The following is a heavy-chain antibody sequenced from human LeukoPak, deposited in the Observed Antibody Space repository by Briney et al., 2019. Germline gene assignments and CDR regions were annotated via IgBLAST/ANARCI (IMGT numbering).Heavy chain of an antibody. J-gene: IGHJ4*02. Sequence: SETLSLTCTVSGGSISSSGYYWGWLRQPPGKGLEWFGSIYYSGSTYCNPSLNSRVTMTVDTSHNQFSLTLSYLTAAHTVAYYCARLAGFGELLFDYWGQGTLVTVSS. V-gene: IGHV4-39*01. CDR2: IYYSGST. CDR3: ARLAGFGELLFDY. CDR1: GGSISSSGYY. D-gene: IGHD3-10*01.